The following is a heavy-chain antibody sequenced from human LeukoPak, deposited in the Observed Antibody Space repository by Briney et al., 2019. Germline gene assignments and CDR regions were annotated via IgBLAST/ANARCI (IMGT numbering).Heavy chain of an antibody. Sequence: GGSLRLSCAASGFTFSSYGMHWVRQAPGKGLEWVAFIRYDGSNKDYADSVKGRFTISRDNSKNTLYLQMNSLRAEDTAVYYCARALFPGIAESNWFDPWGQGTLVTVSS. CDR3: ARALFPGIAESNWFDP. CDR1: GFTFSSYG. D-gene: IGHD6-13*01. J-gene: IGHJ5*02. CDR2: IRYDGSNK. V-gene: IGHV3-30*02.